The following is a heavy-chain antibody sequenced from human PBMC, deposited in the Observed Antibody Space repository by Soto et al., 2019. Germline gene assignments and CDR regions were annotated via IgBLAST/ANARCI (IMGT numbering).Heavy chain of an antibody. V-gene: IGHV1-69-2*01. CDR3: AAGPCRKLWRVEH. CDR1: RYLFTDYC. J-gene: IGHJ1*01. CDR2: VDSGDDET. Sequence: GASVKVSYRVSRYLFTDYCGHGVRQAPGKGLEWVGLVDSGDDETIYAERVQGRVTITADTSIDSSYMEMNSLRCEDTAVYYCAAGPCRKLWRVEHWG. D-gene: IGHD1-1*01.